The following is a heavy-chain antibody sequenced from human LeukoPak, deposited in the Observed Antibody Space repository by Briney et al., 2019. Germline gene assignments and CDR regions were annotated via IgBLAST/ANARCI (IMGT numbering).Heavy chain of an antibody. CDR3: AREPYYDFWSGYSAYYYGMDV. V-gene: IGHV3-53*01. J-gene: IGHJ6*02. D-gene: IGHD3-3*01. CDR1: GLTFSSYS. Sequence: GGSLRLSCAASGLTFSSYSMNWVRQAPGKGLEWVSVIYSGGSTYYADSVKGRFTISRDNSKNTLYLQMNSLRAEDTAVYYCAREPYYDFWSGYSAYYYGMDVWGQGTTVTVSS. CDR2: IYSGGST.